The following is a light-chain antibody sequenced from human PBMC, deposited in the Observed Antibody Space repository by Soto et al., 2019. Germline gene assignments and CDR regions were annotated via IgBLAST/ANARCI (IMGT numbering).Light chain of an antibody. CDR2: DAS. CDR1: QSVSSY. J-gene: IGKJ5*01. Sequence: EIVLTQSPATLSLSPGERATLSCRASQSVSSYLAWYQQKPGLAPRLLIYDASNRATGIPARFSGSGSGTDFTLTISSLEPEDFAVYYCQQRSSWPLITFRHGTRLEIK. V-gene: IGKV3-11*01. CDR3: QQRSSWPLIT.